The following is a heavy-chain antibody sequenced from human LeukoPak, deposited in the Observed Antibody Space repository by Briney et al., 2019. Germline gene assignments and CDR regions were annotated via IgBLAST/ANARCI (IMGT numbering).Heavy chain of an antibody. CDR3: ERDGADYGNFDY. D-gene: IGHD4-17*01. J-gene: IGHJ4*02. Sequence: GGSLRLSCAASGFTFSSYSMNWVRQAPGKGLEWVSSISSSSSYIYYADSVKGRFTISRDNAKNSLYLKMNSLRAEDTVVYYCERDGADYGNFDYGAQGPRVTVSS. V-gene: IGHV3-21*01. CDR1: GFTFSSYS. CDR2: ISSSSSYI.